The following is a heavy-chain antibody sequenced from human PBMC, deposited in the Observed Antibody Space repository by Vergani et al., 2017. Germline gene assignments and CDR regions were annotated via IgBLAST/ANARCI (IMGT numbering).Heavy chain of an antibody. J-gene: IGHJ3*02. V-gene: IGHV3-21*01. CDR1: GFTFSSYS. CDR2: ISSSSSYI. Sequence: EVQLVESGGGLVKPGGSLRLSCAASGFTFSSYSMNWVRQAPGKGLEWVSSISSSSSYIYYADSVKGRFTISRDNAKNSLYLQMNSLRAEDTAVYYCARDPYSSGGAAFDIGGQGTMVTVSS. CDR3: ARDPYSSGGAAFDI. D-gene: IGHD6-19*01.